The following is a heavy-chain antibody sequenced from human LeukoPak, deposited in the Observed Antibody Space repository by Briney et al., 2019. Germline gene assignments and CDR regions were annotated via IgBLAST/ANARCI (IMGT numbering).Heavy chain of an antibody. J-gene: IGHJ4*02. CDR3: AILEWLDY. CDR1: GSTFSSYD. D-gene: IGHD3-3*01. V-gene: IGHV1-2*02. Sequence: ASVKASCKASGSTFSSYDINWVRQAPGQGLEWMGWINPNSGGTNYAQKFQGRVTMTRDTSISTAYMELSRLRSDDTAVYYCAILEWLDYWGQGTLVTVSS. CDR2: INPNSGGT.